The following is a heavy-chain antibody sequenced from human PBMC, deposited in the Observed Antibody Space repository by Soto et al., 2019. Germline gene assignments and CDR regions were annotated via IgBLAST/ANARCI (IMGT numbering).Heavy chain of an antibody. Sequence: QVQLVESGGGVVQPGRSLRLSCAVSGFTFSSYGMHWVRQAPGKGLEWVAVIWYDGSNKYYADSVKGRFTISRDNSKNTLYLQMNSLRAEDTAVYYCARDPGVVIILHAGMDVWGQGTTVTVSS. CDR1: GFTFSSYG. D-gene: IGHD3-3*01. V-gene: IGHV3-33*01. CDR3: ARDPGVVIILHAGMDV. CDR2: IWYDGSNK. J-gene: IGHJ6*02.